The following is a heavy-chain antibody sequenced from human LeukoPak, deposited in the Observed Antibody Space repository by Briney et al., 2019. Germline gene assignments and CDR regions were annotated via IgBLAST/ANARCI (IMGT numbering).Heavy chain of an antibody. CDR2: LFTGGNA. Sequence: SVTLSLTCSVSGDSMNGYYWIWIRQTAGKGLEWIGRLFTGGNAECNPSLKSRVTMSVGTSKSQFSLKLTSVTAADTAIYYCARGLRWDSGNDWGPEHWGQGVLVTVSS. V-gene: IGHV4-4*07. J-gene: IGHJ4*02. CDR3: ARGLRWDSGNDWGPEH. CDR1: GDSMNGYY. D-gene: IGHD5-12*01.